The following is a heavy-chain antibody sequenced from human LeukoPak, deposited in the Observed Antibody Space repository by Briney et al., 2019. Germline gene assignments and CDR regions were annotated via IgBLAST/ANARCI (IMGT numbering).Heavy chain of an antibody. V-gene: IGHV1-3*01. D-gene: IGHD6-19*01. CDR1: GYTFTSYA. CDR3: ARGSLYSSGLDY. CDR2: INAGNGNT. J-gene: IGHJ4*02. Sequence: ASVKVSCKASGYTFTSYAMHWVRQAPGQRLEWMGWINAGNGNTKYSQKFQGRVTMTTDTSTSTAYMELRSLRSDDTAVYYCARGSLYSSGLDYWGQGTLVTVSS.